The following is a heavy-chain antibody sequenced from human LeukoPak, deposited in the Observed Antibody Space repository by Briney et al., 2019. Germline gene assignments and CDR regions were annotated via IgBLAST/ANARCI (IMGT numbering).Heavy chain of an antibody. V-gene: IGHV4-61*02. Sequence: SQTLSLTCTVSGGSIGSGSYYWSWIRQPAGKGLEWIGRIYTSGSTNYNPSLKSRVTISVDTSRNQFSLKLSSVTAADTAVYYCARRSYDILTGYYNFDYWGQGTLVTVSS. D-gene: IGHD3-9*01. CDR1: GGSIGSGSYY. CDR2: IYTSGST. J-gene: IGHJ4*02. CDR3: ARRSYDILTGYYNFDY.